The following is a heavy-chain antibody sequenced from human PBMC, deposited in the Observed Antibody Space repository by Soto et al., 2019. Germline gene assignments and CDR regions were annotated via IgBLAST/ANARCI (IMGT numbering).Heavy chain of an antibody. CDR2: ISFDGSNE. J-gene: IGHJ6*02. Sequence: PGGSLRLSXAASGFTFSDYAMHWVRQAPGKGLEWVAIISFDGSNEHYADSVQGRFTISRDNSENTLHLQMNSLRADDTAVYYCARPAATVIFYSGMDVWGQGTTVTVSS. CDR3: ARPAATVIFYSGMDV. V-gene: IGHV3-30-3*01. CDR1: GFTFSDYA. D-gene: IGHD4-17*01.